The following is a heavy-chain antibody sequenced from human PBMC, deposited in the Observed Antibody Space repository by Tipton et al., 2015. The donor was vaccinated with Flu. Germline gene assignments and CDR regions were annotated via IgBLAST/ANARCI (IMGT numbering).Heavy chain of an antibody. CDR3: TKGHQGGLSKIDY. Sequence: QLVQSGRGLVKPGGSLRLSCVLSGFPFTDAWMTWVRQAPGKGLEWLGRIKRISDGGTTEYAAPVKGRFSISKEYSTNTLFLQLNSLRIEDTAVYYCTKGHQGGLSKIDYWGQGSLVTVSS. J-gene: IGHJ4*02. CDR2: IKRISDGGTT. D-gene: IGHD1-26*01. CDR1: GFPFTDAW. V-gene: IGHV3-15*01.